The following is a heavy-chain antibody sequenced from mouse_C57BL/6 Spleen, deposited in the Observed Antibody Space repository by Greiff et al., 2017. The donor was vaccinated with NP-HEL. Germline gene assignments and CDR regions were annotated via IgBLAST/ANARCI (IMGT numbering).Heavy chain of an antibody. J-gene: IGHJ2*01. Sequence: QVQLQQSGAELARPGASVKLSCKASGYTFTSYGISWVKQRTGQGLEWIGEIYPRSGNTYYNEKFKGKATLTADKSSSTAYMELRSLTAEYAAVYFCARRRDWDDFDYWGQGTTLTVSS. CDR3: ARRRDWDDFDY. CDR2: IYPRSGNT. V-gene: IGHV1-81*01. CDR1: GYTFTSYG. D-gene: IGHD4-1*01.